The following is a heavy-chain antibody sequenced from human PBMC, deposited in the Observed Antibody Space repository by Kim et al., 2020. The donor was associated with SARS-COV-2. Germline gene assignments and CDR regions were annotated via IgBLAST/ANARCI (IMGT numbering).Heavy chain of an antibody. D-gene: IGHD1-7*01. V-gene: IGHV3-21*01. J-gene: IGHJ4*02. CDR3: ARGSITGTTPFDY. Sequence: YADSVKGRLTISRDNAKNSLYLQMNSLRAEDTAVYYCARGSITGTTPFDYWGQGTLVTVSS.